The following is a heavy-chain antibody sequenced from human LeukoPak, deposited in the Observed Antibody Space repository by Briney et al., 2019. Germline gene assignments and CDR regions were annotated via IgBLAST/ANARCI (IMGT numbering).Heavy chain of an antibody. V-gene: IGHV3-21*01. CDR1: GFTFSSYS. J-gene: IGHJ4*02. D-gene: IGHD2/OR15-2a*01. CDR2: TSSSSSYI. CDR3: ARVVTLKGFDY. Sequence: GGSLRLSCAASGFTFSSYSMNWVRQAPGKGLEWVSSTSSSSSYIYYADSVKGRFTISRDNAKNSLYLQMNSLRAEDTAVYYCARVVTLKGFDYWGQGTQVTVSS.